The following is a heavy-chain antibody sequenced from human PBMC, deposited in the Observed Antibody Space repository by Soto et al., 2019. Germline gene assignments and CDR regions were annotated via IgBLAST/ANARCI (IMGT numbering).Heavy chain of an antibody. CDR1: GFTFSSYS. CDR3: ARDHIWFGELDYYGMDV. CDR2: ISSSSSYI. Sequence: PGGSLRLSCAASGFTFSSYSMNWVRQAPGKGLEWVSSISSSSSYIYYADSVKGRFTISRDNAKNSLYLQMNSLRAEDTAVYYCARDHIWFGELDYYGMDVWGQGTTVTVSS. V-gene: IGHV3-21*01. J-gene: IGHJ6*02. D-gene: IGHD3-10*01.